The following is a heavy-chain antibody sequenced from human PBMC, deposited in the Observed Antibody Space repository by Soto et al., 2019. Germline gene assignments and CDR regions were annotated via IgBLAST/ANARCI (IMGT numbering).Heavy chain of an antibody. Sequence: VQLVESGGGLVQPGGSLRLSCAASGFSFSSYWMHWVRHAPGKGLVWVSRINSDGSSTTYADSVKGRFTISRDNAKNTLYLQMNSLTPEDTAVYYCAKGVPAATRYFQNWGQGTLVTVSS. CDR2: INSDGSST. J-gene: IGHJ1*01. V-gene: IGHV3-74*01. D-gene: IGHD2-2*01. CDR3: AKGVPAATRYFQN. CDR1: GFSFSSYW.